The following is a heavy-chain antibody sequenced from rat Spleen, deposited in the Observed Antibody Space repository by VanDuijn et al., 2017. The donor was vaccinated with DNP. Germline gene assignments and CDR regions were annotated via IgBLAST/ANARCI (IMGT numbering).Heavy chain of an antibody. CDR3: ARWTRYFDA. D-gene: IGHD1-4*01. Sequence: EVQLQESGPGLVKPSQSLSLTCSVTGDSVTSDYRWNWIRKFPGDKLEWMGYINNAGTTKYNPSLKSRISITRDTSKNQFFLQLNSVTTEDTATYYCARWTRYFDAWGQGVMVTVPS. J-gene: IGHJ2*01. V-gene: IGHV3-3*01. CDR1: GDSVTSDYR. CDR2: INNAGTT.